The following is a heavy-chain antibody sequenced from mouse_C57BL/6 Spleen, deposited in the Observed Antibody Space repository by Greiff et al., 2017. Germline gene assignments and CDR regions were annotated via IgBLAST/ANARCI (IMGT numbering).Heavy chain of an antibody. CDR3: ARSGIGAY. Sequence: QVQLQQPGAELVKPGASVKLSCKASGYTFTSYWMQWVKQRPGQGLEWIGEIDPSDSYTNYNQKFKGKATLTVDTSSSTAYMQLSSLTSEDSAVYYCARSGIGAYWGQGTLVTVSA. CDR2: IDPSDSYT. V-gene: IGHV1-50*01. D-gene: IGHD4-1*01. J-gene: IGHJ3*01. CDR1: GYTFTSYW.